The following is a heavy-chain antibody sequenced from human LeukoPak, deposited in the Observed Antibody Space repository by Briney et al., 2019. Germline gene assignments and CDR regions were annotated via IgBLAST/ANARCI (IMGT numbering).Heavy chain of an antibody. CDR2: IIPIFGTA. V-gene: IGHV1-69*13. Sequence: SVKVSCKASGGTFSSYAISWVRQAPGQGLEWMGGIIPIFGTANYAQKFQGRVTITADESTSTAYMELSSLRSEDTAVYYCARETSGSGSYSRYFDYWGQGTLVTVSS. J-gene: IGHJ4*02. D-gene: IGHD1-26*01. CDR1: GGTFSSYA. CDR3: ARETSGSGSYSRYFDY.